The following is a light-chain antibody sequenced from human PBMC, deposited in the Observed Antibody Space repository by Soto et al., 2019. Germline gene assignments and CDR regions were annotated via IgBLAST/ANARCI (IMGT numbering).Light chain of an antibody. CDR3: QQSYSTPFT. CDR2: AAS. J-gene: IGKJ3*01. CDR1: QSISSY. Sequence: DSQMTQSPSSLFASVGNRVTITCRASQSISSYLNWYQQKPGKAPKLLIYAASSLQSGVPSRFSGSGSGTDFTLTISSLQPEDFATYYCQQSYSTPFTFGPGPKVDIK. V-gene: IGKV1-39*01.